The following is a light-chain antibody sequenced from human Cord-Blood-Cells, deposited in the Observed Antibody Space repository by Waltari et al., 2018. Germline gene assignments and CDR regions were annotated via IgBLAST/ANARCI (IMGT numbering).Light chain of an antibody. CDR1: SLRSYY. CDR2: GKN. Sequence: SSELTQDPAVSVALGQTVRITCQGDSLRSYYAIWYQQKPGQAPVLVIYGKNNRPSGIPDRFSGSSSGKTASLTITGAQAEDEADYYCNSRDSSGNPVVFGGGTKLTVL. J-gene: IGLJ2*01. V-gene: IGLV3-19*01. CDR3: NSRDSSGNPVV.